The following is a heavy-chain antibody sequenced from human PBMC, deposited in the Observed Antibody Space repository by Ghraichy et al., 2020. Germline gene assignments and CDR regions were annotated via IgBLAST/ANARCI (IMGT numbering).Heavy chain of an antibody. J-gene: IGHJ3*02. V-gene: IGHV4-39*01. CDR1: GGSISSTTYY. CDR3: ARNGGRWLHDAVDI. Sequence: SETLSLTCTVSGGSISSTTYYWGWIRQPPGKGLEWIASIYYDGNTFYKPSLKSRVTISVDPSKNEFSLKLSSVTAADTAVYYCARNGGRWLHDAVDIWGHGTMVTVSS. D-gene: IGHD5-24*01. CDR2: IYYDGNT.